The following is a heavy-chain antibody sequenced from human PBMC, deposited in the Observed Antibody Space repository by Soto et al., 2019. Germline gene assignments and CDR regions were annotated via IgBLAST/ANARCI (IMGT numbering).Heavy chain of an antibody. D-gene: IGHD5-12*01. Sequence: QLQLQESGPGLVKPSETLSLTCTVSGGSISSSSYYWGWIRQPPGKGLEWIGSIYYSGSTYYNPSLKSRVPISVDTSKNQFSLKLSSVTAADTAVYYCARVYSGYGTDAFDIWGQGTMVTVSS. CDR2: IYYSGST. CDR1: GGSISSSSYY. J-gene: IGHJ3*02. V-gene: IGHV4-39*01. CDR3: ARVYSGYGTDAFDI.